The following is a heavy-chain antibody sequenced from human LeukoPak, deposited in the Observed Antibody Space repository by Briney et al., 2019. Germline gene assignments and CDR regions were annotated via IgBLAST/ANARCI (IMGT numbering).Heavy chain of an antibody. CDR3: ARSANYYYESSGYYPIFDY. Sequence: SETLSLTCTVSGGSISSYYWSWIRQPPGKGLEWIGYIYYSGSTNYNPSLKSRVTISVDTSKNQFSLKLSSVTAADTAVYYCARSANYYYESSGYYPIFDYWGQGTLVTVSS. CDR1: GGSISSYY. CDR2: IYYSGST. D-gene: IGHD3-22*01. V-gene: IGHV4-59*01. J-gene: IGHJ4*02.